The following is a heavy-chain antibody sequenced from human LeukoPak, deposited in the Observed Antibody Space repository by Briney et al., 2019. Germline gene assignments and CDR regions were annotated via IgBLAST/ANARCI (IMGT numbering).Heavy chain of an antibody. CDR3: ARRTNFLTPYYPTP. Sequence: AETLSLTCTVSGVSITGYNWSWIRQPPGKGLEWVAYIFSSGSTNYNPSLKSRVTISLDTSKSQFSLKLISVTASDTAVYYWARRTNFLTPYYPTPWGQGTLVTVSS. D-gene: IGHD3/OR15-3a*01. CDR1: GVSITGYN. V-gene: IGHV4-59*08. J-gene: IGHJ5*02. CDR2: IFSSGST.